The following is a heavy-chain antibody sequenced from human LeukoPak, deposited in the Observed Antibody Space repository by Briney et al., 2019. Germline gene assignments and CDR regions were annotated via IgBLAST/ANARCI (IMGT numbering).Heavy chain of an antibody. CDR2: INHSGST. CDR3: ARVVLPLLGDYYDSSGYYYDY. V-gene: IGHV4-34*01. D-gene: IGHD3-22*01. CDR1: GGSFSGYY. Sequence: SETLSLTCAVYGGSFSGYYWSWIRQPPGKGLEWIGEINHSGSTNYNPSLKSRVTISVDTSKNQFSLKLSSVTAADTAVYYCARVVLPLLGDYYDSSGYYYDYWGQGTLVTVSS. J-gene: IGHJ4*02.